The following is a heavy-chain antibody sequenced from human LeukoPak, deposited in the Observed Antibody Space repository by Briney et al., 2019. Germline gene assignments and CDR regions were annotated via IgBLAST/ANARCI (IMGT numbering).Heavy chain of an antibody. Sequence: ASVKVSCKASGYTFTSYAMNWVRQAPGQGPEWMGWINTNTGNPTYAQGFTGRFVFYLDTSVSTAYLQISSLKAEDTAVYYCARGPAAPWYYFDYWGQGTLVTVSS. D-gene: IGHD2-2*01. V-gene: IGHV7-4-1*02. CDR1: GYTFTSYA. J-gene: IGHJ4*02. CDR3: ARGPAAPWYYFDY. CDR2: INTNTGNP.